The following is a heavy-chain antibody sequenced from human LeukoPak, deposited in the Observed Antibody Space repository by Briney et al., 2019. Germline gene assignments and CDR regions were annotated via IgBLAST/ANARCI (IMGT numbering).Heavy chain of an antibody. J-gene: IGHJ6*02. CDR2: ISAYNGNT. CDR3: ARASSTVTYYYYGMDV. Sequence: ASVKLSCKAAGYTFTSCGISWVRQAPGQGLEGMGWISAYNGNTNYAQKLQGRVTKTPDTSTSTASMKLRSLKSDDTAAYYCARASSTVTYYYYGMDVWGQGTTVTVSS. D-gene: IGHD4-17*01. V-gene: IGHV1-18*01. CDR1: GYTFTSCG.